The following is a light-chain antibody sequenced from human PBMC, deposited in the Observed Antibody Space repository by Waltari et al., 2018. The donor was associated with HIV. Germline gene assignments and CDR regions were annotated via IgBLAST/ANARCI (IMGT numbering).Light chain of an antibody. CDR3: SSNVPTNKFCVL. Sequence: QSALTQPPSASGSPRQSVTISCTGTSRDLGVSAYVSWSQQHPRKAPKLIISEVNKRASGVPDRFSGAKSGNTASLTVSGRQAEDEADYYCSSNVPTNKFCVLFGGGTKLTVL. CDR2: EVN. J-gene: IGLJ2*01. V-gene: IGLV2-8*01. CDR1: SRDLGVSAY.